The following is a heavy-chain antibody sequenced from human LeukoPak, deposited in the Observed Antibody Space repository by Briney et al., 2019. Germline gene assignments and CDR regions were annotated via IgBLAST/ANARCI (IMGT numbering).Heavy chain of an antibody. V-gene: IGHV3-21*01. CDR3: ARDVLDV. J-gene: IGHJ6*04. CDR1: GFTFSSYN. CDR2: ISGSSSYI. Sequence: RGSLRLSCAASGFTFSSYNMNWVRQAPGKGLEWVSSISGSSSYIYYADSVKGRFTISRGNAKNSLYLQMNSLRAEDTAVYYCARDVLDVWGKGTTVTISS.